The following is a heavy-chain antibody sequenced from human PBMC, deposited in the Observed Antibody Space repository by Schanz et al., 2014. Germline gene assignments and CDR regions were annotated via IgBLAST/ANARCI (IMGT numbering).Heavy chain of an antibody. CDR2: ISYGTSYI. V-gene: IGHV3-21*04. J-gene: IGHJ4*02. CDR3: ARGGFFDSTSFDS. Sequence: EVKMVESGGGLVKPGGSLRLSCAASGFNFSSYSLNWVRQAPGKGLEWVSSISYGTSYIYYAESVKGRFTISRDNSKSTLYVEMNSLRSEDTAVYYCARGGFFDSTSFDSWGQGTLXTVSS. D-gene: IGHD2-2*01. CDR1: GFNFSSYS.